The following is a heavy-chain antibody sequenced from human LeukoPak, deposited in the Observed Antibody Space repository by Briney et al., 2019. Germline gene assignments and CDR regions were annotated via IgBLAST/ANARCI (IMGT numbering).Heavy chain of an antibody. V-gene: IGHV3-23*01. Sequence: GGSLRLSCAASGFTFSSYAMSWVRQAPGKGLEWVSAISGSGGSTYYADSVKGRLTISRDNSKNTLYLQMNSLRAEDTAVYYCAKDLTMVRGVIGTILDYWGQGTLVTVSS. CDR3: AKDLTMVRGVIGTILDY. D-gene: IGHD3-10*01. CDR2: ISGSGGST. CDR1: GFTFSSYA. J-gene: IGHJ4*02.